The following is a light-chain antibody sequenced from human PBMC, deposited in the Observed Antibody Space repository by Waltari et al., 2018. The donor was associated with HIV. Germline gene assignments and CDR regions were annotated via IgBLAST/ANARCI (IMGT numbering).Light chain of an antibody. V-gene: IGLV3-25*03. CDR2: KDS. CDR3: QSSDISGNYWV. J-gene: IGLJ3*02. CDR1: ALPKQY. Sequence: SYGLTQPPSVSVSPGQTATITCSGDALPKQYAYWYQQKPGQAPVMVIEKDSVRPSVMPEVCSGPSSATTVTLTIGGVQAADEADDDCQSSDISGNYWVFGGGTKLTVL.